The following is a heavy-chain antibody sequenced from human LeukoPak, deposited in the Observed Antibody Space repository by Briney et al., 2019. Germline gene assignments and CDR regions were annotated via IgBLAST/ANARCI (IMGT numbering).Heavy chain of an antibody. D-gene: IGHD3-9*01. CDR1: GFTFGDYA. CDR3: TRAGRALLRYFDWLSPTPYYFDY. Sequence: GGSLRLSCTASGFTFGDYAMSWVRQAPGKGLEWVGFIRSKAYGGTTEYAASVKGRFTISRDDSKSIAYLQKNSLKTEDTAVYYCTRAGRALLRYFDWLSPTPYYFDYWGQGTLVTVSS. V-gene: IGHV3-49*04. CDR2: IRSKAYGGTT. J-gene: IGHJ4*02.